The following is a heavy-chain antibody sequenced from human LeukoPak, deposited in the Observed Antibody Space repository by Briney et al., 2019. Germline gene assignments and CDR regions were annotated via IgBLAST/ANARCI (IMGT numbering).Heavy chain of an antibody. D-gene: IGHD3-10*01. CDR1: GGPISSSSYY. V-gene: IGHV4-39*02. Sequence: PSETLSLTCTVSGGPISSSSYYWGWIRQPPGKGLEWIGSIYYSGSTYYNPSLKSRVTISVDTSKNQFSLKLSSVTAADSAVYYCARDYYGSGSHSNYWGQGTLVTVSS. J-gene: IGHJ4*02. CDR2: IYYSGST. CDR3: ARDYYGSGSHSNY.